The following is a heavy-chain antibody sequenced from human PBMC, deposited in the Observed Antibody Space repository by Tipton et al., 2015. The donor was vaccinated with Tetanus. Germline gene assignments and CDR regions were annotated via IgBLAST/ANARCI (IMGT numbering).Heavy chain of an antibody. D-gene: IGHD3-3*01. Sequence: LRLSCTVSGGSISSGGYYWSWIRQHPGKGLEWIGYIYYSGSTYYNPSLKSRLTISVDTSKNQFSLKLSSVTAADTAVYYCARANYEIPKKGPFDSWGPGSLVIVSS. CDR3: ARANYEIPKKGPFDS. V-gene: IGHV4-31*03. J-gene: IGHJ4*02. CDR2: IYYSGST. CDR1: GGSISSGGYY.